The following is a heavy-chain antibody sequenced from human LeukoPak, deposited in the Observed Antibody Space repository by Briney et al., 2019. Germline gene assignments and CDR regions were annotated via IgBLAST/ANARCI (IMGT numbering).Heavy chain of an antibody. D-gene: IGHD6-13*01. Sequence: ASVKVSCKASGYTFTSYDINWVRQATGQGLEWMGWMNPNSGNTGYAQKFQGRVTMTRNTSINTAYMELSSLRSDDTAVYYCARVLSSSWYGGGYLDLWGRGTQVTVSS. CDR3: ARVLSSSWYGGGYLDL. J-gene: IGHJ2*01. CDR1: GYTFTSYD. CDR2: MNPNSGNT. V-gene: IGHV1-8*01.